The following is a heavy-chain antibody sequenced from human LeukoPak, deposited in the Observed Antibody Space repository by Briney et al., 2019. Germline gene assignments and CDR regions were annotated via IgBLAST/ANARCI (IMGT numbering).Heavy chain of an antibody. V-gene: IGHV3-74*01. J-gene: IGHJ4*02. CDR2: ISTDGYTT. CDR3: VVGGSPGY. D-gene: IGHD2-15*01. Sequence: RQXXXXXLVWVSRISTDGYTTDYADFVQGRFTASRDNTKNTWSLEMNSLRAEDTAVYYCVVGGSPGYWGQGTLVTVSS.